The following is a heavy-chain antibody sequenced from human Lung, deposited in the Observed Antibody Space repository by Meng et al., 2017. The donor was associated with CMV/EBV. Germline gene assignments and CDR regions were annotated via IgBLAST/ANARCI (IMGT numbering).Heavy chain of an antibody. CDR3: ARVKKAVHFDN. V-gene: IGHV3-7*01. CDR1: EFTFSNYW. J-gene: IGHJ4*02. D-gene: IGHD6-6*01. Sequence: GGSXRLXXAASEFTFSNYWMSWVRQAPGKGLEWVANIREDGSEQHYADSVKGRFSISRDNAKNSLYLQMNSLRGEDTAVYYCARVKKAVHFDNWARERWSPSPQ. CDR2: IREDGSEQ.